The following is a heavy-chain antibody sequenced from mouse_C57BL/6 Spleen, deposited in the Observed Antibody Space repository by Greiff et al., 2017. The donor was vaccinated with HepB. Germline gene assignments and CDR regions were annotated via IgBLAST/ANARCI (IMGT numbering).Heavy chain of an antibody. CDR1: GFNIKDDY. V-gene: IGHV14-4*01. CDR2: IDPENGDT. CDR3: TTGSHYYGSSYGY. Sequence: VQLKESGAELVRPGASVKLSCTASGFNIKDDYMHWVKQRPEQGLEWIGWIDPENGDTEYASKFQGKATITADTSSNTAYLQLSSLTSEDTAVYYCTTGSHYYGSSYGYWGQGTTLTVSS. J-gene: IGHJ2*01. D-gene: IGHD1-1*01.